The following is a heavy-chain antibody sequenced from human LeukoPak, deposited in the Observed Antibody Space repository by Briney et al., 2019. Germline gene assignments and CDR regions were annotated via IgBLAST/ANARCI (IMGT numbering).Heavy chain of an antibody. D-gene: IGHD3-3*01. V-gene: IGHV1-69*02. J-gene: IGHJ5*02. Sequence: ASVKVSCKASGGTFSSYTISWVRQAPGQGLEWMGRIIPILGIANYAQKFQGRVTITADKSTSTAYMELSSLRSEDTAVYYCTTAPPSLEWLLPQRGWFDPWGQGTLVTVSS. CDR3: TTAPPSLEWLLPQRGWFDP. CDR2: IIPILGIA. CDR1: GGTFSSYT.